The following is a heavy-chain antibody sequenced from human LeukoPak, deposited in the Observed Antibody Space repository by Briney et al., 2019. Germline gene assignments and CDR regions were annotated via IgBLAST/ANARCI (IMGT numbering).Heavy chain of an antibody. D-gene: IGHD2-8*01. CDR3: AKVFFMDY. V-gene: IGHV3-23*01. J-gene: IGHJ4*02. CDR2: ISVSGGST. CDR1: GFTFSSYG. Sequence: RHGGSLRLSCAASGFTFSSYGMSWVRQAPGKGLEWVAAISVSGGSTNYADSVKGRFTISRDNSKNTLYLQMNSLRAEDTAVYYCAKVFFMDYWGQGTLGTVSS.